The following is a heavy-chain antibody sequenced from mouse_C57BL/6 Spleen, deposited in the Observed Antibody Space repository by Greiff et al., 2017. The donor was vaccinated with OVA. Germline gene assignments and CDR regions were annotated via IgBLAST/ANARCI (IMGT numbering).Heavy chain of an antibody. CDR2: ISYDGSN. CDR3: ARGGDGHY. D-gene: IGHD2-3*01. Sequence: EVKLQESGPGLVKPSQSLSLTCSVTGYSITSGYYWNWIRQFPGNKLEWMGYISYDGSNNYNPSLKNRISITRDTSKNQFFLKLNSVTTEDTATYYCARGGDGHYWGQGTTLTVSS. J-gene: IGHJ2*01. V-gene: IGHV3-6*01. CDR1: GYSITSGYY.